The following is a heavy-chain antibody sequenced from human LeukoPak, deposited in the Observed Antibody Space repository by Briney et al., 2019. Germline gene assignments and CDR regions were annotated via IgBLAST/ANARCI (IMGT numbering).Heavy chain of an antibody. J-gene: IGHJ2*01. CDR2: INPNSGGT. Sequence: EASVKVSCKASGYTFTGYYMHWVRQAPGQGLEWMGWINPNSGGTNYAQKFQGRVTMTRDTSISTAYMELSRLRSDDTAVYYCARDAYYYDSSGYYYGWYFDLWGRGTLVTVSS. D-gene: IGHD3-22*01. CDR3: ARDAYYYDSSGYYYGWYFDL. CDR1: GYTFTGYY. V-gene: IGHV1-2*02.